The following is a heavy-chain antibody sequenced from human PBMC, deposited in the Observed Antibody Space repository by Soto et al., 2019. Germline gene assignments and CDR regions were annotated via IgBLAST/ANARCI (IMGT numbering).Heavy chain of an antibody. Sequence: RSHTLSLTCAISGDSVSSNSAAWNWIRQSPSRGLEWLGRTYYRSKWYNDYAVSVKSRITINPDTSKNQFSLQLNSVTPEDTAVYYCARADWGDSSSSGYYYYGMDVWGQGTTGTVYS. CDR3: ARADWGDSSSSGYYYYGMDV. V-gene: IGHV6-1*01. CDR2: TYYRSKWYN. D-gene: IGHD6-6*01. J-gene: IGHJ6*02. CDR1: GDSVSSNSAA.